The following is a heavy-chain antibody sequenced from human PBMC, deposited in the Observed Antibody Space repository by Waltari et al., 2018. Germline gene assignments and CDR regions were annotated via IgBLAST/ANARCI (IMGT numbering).Heavy chain of an antibody. CDR1: GGSFSGYY. CDR3: ARGLGIVVIATPAWYFDL. Sequence: QVQLKQWGAGLLKPSETLSLTCAVYGGSFSGYYWSWFRQPPGKGLEWIGEINHSGSTNYTRALKGRVTISVDTSKNQFSLKLGSVTAADTAVYYWARGLGIVVIATPAWYFDLWGRGTLVTVSS. CDR2: INHSGST. V-gene: IGHV4-34*01. D-gene: IGHD2-21*01. J-gene: IGHJ2*01.